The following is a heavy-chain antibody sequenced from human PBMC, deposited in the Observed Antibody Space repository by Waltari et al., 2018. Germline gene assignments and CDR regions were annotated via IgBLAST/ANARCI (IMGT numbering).Heavy chain of an antibody. J-gene: IGHJ5*02. CDR1: GGSIRRIRYY. CDR3: WGDYGRSGFDP. D-gene: IGHD4-17*01. V-gene: IGHV4-39*07. Sequence: QLQLQESGPGLVKPSETLSLTCTVSGGSIRRIRYYWGWIGQPPGKGLEWIGSSYYSGRTYNNPSLKSRVTISVDTSKNQFSLKLSSVTAADTAVYYSWGDYGRSGFDPWGQGTLVTVAS. CDR2: SYYSGRT.